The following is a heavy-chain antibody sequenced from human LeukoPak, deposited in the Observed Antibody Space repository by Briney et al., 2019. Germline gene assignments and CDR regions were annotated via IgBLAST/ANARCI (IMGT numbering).Heavy chain of an antibody. CDR1: GFIFTTYW. CDR3: AKDHSGYDYVVVTQGY. V-gene: IGHV3-7*03. Sequence: GGSLRLSCAASGFIFTTYWMSWVRQAPGKGLEWVAHINIDGNEKFYVDSVRGRFTISRDNAENSLHLQMNSLRAEDTAVYYCAKDHSGYDYVVVTQGYWGQGTLVIVSS. D-gene: IGHD4-17*01. J-gene: IGHJ4*02. CDR2: INIDGNEK.